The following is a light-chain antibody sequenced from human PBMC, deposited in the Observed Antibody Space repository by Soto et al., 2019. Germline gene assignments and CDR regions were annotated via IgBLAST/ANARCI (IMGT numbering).Light chain of an antibody. CDR2: GAS. CDR3: QQYNNWLYT. J-gene: IGKJ2*01. Sequence: LFVSPQRSDHLPCRASQSVGRNLAWYQERPGQAPRLLVYGASTRATGIPSRFSGSGSGTEFTLTITSLQSDDSAIYYCQQYNNWLYTFGQGTKVDIK. CDR1: QSVGRN. V-gene: IGKV3-15*01.